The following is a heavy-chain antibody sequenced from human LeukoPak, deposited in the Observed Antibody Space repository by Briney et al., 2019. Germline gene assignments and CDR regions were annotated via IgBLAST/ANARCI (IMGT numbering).Heavy chain of an antibody. CDR2: IYTSGST. Sequence: PSKTLSLTCTVSGGSISSYYWSWIRQPAGKGLEWIGRIYTSGSTNYNPSLKSRVTMSVDTSKNQFSLKLSSVTAADTAVYYCARDEVDYGDYNWFDPWGQGTLVTVSS. CDR1: GGSISSYY. CDR3: ARDEVDYGDYNWFDP. V-gene: IGHV4-4*07. D-gene: IGHD4-17*01. J-gene: IGHJ5*02.